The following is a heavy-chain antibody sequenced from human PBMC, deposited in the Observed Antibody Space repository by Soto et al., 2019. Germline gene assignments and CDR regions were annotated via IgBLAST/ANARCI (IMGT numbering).Heavy chain of an antibody. Sequence: GGSLRLSCAASGSTFSRYGMHWVRQAPGKGLEWVALIWNDGIRKVYVDSVKGRFTISRDNSKNTLDLQMNSLRAEDTAVYYCARDDDYEANAFDYWGPGTLVTVSS. CDR3: ARDDDYEANAFDY. CDR2: IWNDGIRK. CDR1: GSTFSRYG. D-gene: IGHD3-22*01. J-gene: IGHJ4*02. V-gene: IGHV3-33*01.